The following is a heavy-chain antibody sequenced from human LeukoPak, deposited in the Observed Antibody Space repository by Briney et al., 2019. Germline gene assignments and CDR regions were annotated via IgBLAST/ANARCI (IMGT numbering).Heavy chain of an antibody. D-gene: IGHD6-19*01. CDR1: GFTFSHDW. J-gene: IGHJ4*02. CDR3: AREKKQWLVRGGMYYFDY. V-gene: IGHV3-7*01. Sequence: PGGSLRLSCAASGFTFSHDWMSWVRQAPGKGLEWVASIKQDGSGEHYVDSVKGRFTISRDNAKNTLYLQMNSLRAEDTAVYYCAREKKQWLVRGGMYYFDYWGQGTLVTVSS. CDR2: IKQDGSGE.